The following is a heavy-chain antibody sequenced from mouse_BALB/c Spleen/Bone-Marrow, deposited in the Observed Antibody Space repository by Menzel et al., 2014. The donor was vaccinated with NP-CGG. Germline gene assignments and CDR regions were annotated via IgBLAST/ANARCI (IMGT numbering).Heavy chain of an antibody. Sequence: QVQLQQSGPGLVAPSQSLSIPCTVSGFSLTSYGVHWVRQPPGKGLEWLGVIWAGGNTNYNSALMSRLSISKDNSKSQVFLKMNSLQTDDTAMYYCGRALTGNYYAMDYWGQGTSVTVSS. J-gene: IGHJ4*01. D-gene: IGHD4-1*01. CDR1: GFSLTSYG. CDR3: GRALTGNYYAMDY. CDR2: IWAGGNT. V-gene: IGHV2-9*02.